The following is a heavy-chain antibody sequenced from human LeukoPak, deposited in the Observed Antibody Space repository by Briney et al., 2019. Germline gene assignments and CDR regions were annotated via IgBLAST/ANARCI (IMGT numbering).Heavy chain of an antibody. CDR2: ISSNGGTT. Sequence: GGSLRLSCSASGFTFSYYVLLWVRQAPGKGLEYVAAISSNGGTTYYADSVKGRFTISRDNSKNTLHLQMSSLRSEDTAVYYCAREATSDYYYYGMDVWGQGTTVTVSS. D-gene: IGHD3-3*01. CDR3: AREATSDYYYYGMDV. J-gene: IGHJ6*02. V-gene: IGHV3-64D*09. CDR1: GFTFSYYV.